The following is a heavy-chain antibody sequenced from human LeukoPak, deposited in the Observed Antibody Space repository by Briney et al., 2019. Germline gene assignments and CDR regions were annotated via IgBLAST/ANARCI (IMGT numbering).Heavy chain of an antibody. Sequence: GASVKVSCKASVGTFSSYAISWVRQAPGQGLEWMGGIIPIFGTANYAQKFQGRVTITTDESTSTAYMELSSLRSEDTAVYYCAANEGGSGRPMGYYYYYYMDVWGKGTTVTVSS. CDR1: VGTFSSYA. CDR3: AANEGGSGRPMGYYYYYYMDV. D-gene: IGHD6-19*01. V-gene: IGHV1-69*05. CDR2: IIPIFGTA. J-gene: IGHJ6*03.